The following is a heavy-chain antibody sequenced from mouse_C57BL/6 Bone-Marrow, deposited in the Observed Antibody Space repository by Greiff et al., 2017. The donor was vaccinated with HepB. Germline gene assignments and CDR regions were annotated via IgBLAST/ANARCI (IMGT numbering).Heavy chain of an antibody. J-gene: IGHJ3*01. V-gene: IGHV1-81*01. CDR1: GYTFTSYG. Sequence: VQLQQSGAELARPGASVKLSCKASGYTFTSYGISWVKQRTGQGLEWIGEIYPRSGNTYYNEKFKGTATLTADKSSSTAYMELRSLTSEDSAVYFCARENGRGFAYWGQGTLVTVSA. D-gene: IGHD1-1*01. CDR2: IYPRSGNT. CDR3: ARENGRGFAY.